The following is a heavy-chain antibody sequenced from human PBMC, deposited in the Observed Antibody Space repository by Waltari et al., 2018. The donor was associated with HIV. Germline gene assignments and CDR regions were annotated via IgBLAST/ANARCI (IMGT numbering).Heavy chain of an antibody. V-gene: IGHV3-23*01. Sequence: EVRLLESGGDLVQSGGSLRLSCVASGFTFSSYALRWVRQAPGKGLDWVSSISDSGGEKYYADSVKGRFTISRDNSKNTLYLQMNSLRAEDTAVYYCAKPWHLFDYWGQGILVTVSS. D-gene: IGHD3-3*02. CDR2: ISDSGGEK. CDR3: AKPWHLFDY. CDR1: GFTFSSYA. J-gene: IGHJ4*02.